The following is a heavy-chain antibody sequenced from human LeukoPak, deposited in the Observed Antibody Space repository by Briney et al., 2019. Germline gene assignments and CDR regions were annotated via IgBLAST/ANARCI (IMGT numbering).Heavy chain of an antibody. CDR1: GFTFDDYA. D-gene: IGHD6-19*01. Sequence: GGSLRLSCVASGFTFDDYAMSWVRQAPGKGLEWVSAISGSGGSTYYADSVKGRFTISRDNSKNTLYLQMNSLRAEDTAVYYCAKDQGLVPYSSGWLFDYWGQGTLVTVSS. CDR3: AKDQGLVPYSSGWLFDY. CDR2: ISGSGGST. J-gene: IGHJ4*02. V-gene: IGHV3-23*01.